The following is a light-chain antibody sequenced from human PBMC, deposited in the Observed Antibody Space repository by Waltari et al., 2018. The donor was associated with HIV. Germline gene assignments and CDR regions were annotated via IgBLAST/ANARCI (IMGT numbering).Light chain of an antibody. CDR1: SPNIGSNA. CDR2: SDD. CDR3: ETWDDSLTAVV. Sequence: QSVLTQPPSASGTPGQRVTISCSGGSPNIGSNAVNWYQQFPGTTPTLLIYSDDQRPSGFPDRFSGSKSAASASLAISGVQSEDEANYYCETWDDSLTAVVFGGGTQLTV. V-gene: IGLV1-44*01. J-gene: IGLJ2*01.